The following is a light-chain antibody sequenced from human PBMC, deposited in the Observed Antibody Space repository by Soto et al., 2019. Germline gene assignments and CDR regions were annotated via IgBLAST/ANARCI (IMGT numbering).Light chain of an antibody. V-gene: IGKV1-5*03. J-gene: IGKJ1*01. CDR2: KAS. CDR3: QQYDTYPWT. CDR1: QTISSR. Sequence: DIQMTQPPSTLSSSVGDRVTITCRASQTISSRLAWYQQKPGRAPKLLIYKASSLDSGVPSRFSGSGCGTEFTLTISSLQPDDFATYYCQQYDTYPWTFGQGTKVDSK.